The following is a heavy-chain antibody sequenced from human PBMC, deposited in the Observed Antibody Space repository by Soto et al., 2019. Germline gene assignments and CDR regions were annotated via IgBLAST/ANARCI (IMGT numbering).Heavy chain of an antibody. V-gene: IGHV1-69*06. CDR1: GGSFNNDV. D-gene: IGHD4-17*01. CDR3: ARYWNAGTLYGSFDI. J-gene: IGHJ3*02. Sequence: QVQLVQSGAEVRKPGSSVNVSCEASGGSFNNDVISWLRQAPGQGLEWMGGIIPNYEAANYAQKFRGRLTITADKATNTAYMDLNSLRHEDTATYYCARYWNAGTLYGSFDIWGQGTTVIVS. CDR2: IIPNYEAA.